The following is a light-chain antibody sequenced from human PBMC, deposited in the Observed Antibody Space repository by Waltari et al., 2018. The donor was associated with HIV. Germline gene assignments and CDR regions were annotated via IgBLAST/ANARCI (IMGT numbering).Light chain of an antibody. Sequence: SYELTQPPSVSVSPGQTARITCSGDALPKQYAYWYQQKAGQAPVLVIYKDSESPAGIPERFSGSSSGTTVTLTISGVQAEDEADYYCESAHSSLWVFGGGTKLTVL. CDR1: ALPKQY. J-gene: IGLJ3*02. CDR2: KDS. CDR3: ESAHSSLWV. V-gene: IGLV3-25*03.